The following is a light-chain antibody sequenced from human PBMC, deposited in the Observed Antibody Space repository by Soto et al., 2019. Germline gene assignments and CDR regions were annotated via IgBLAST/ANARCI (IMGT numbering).Light chain of an antibody. Sequence: EIVLTQSPGTLSLSPGDRATLSCRASQSVGSTYIAWYQQKPGQAPRVLIHGASSRATGIPDRFSGSGSGTDFTLTISRLEPEDYAVYYCQHYGSLPPITFGQGTRLEIK. CDR1: QSVGSTY. CDR3: QHYGSLPPIT. CDR2: GAS. V-gene: IGKV3-20*01. J-gene: IGKJ5*01.